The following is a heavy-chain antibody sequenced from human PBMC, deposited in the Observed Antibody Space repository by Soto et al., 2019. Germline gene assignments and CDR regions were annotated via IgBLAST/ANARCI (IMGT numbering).Heavy chain of an antibody. CDR3: ARDTHSAGGWFDT. CDR1: GGTSRSLS. CDR2: STPLFRIP. Sequence: QVQLVQSGAEVKKPGSSVKVSCKASGGTSRSLSITWVRQAPGQGLEWMGGSTPLFRIPNYPQKFQGRLTITADKSTGTAYLELSSLRSEDTAVYYCARDTHSAGGWFDTWGRGTLVTVSS. D-gene: IGHD2-15*01. J-gene: IGHJ5*02. V-gene: IGHV1-69*17.